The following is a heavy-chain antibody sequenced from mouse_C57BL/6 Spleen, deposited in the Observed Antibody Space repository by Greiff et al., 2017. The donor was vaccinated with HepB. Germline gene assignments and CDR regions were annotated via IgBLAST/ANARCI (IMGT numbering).Heavy chain of an antibody. V-gene: IGHV1-81*01. D-gene: IGHD2-10*02. J-gene: IGHJ1*03. CDR1: GYTFTSYG. CDR2: IYPRSGNT. CDR3: ARRTPSYWYFDV. Sequence: QVQLQQSGAELARPGASVKLSCKASGYTFTSYGISWVKQRTGQGLEWIGEIYPRSGNTYYNEKFKGKATLTADKSSSTAYMELRSLTSEDSAVYFCARRTPSYWYFDVWGTGTTVTVSS.